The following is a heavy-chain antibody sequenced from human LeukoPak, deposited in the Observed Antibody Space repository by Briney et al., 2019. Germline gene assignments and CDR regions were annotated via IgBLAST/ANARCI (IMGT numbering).Heavy chain of an antibody. J-gene: IGHJ5*02. Sequence: GGSLSLSGAASGFTFSSYGMHWFRQAPGKGLEWVAFLRYDGSNKYYADSVKGRFTISRDNSKNTLYLQMNNLRAEDTAVYYCAKDWAGYADYQGNNWFDPWGQGTLVTVSS. V-gene: IGHV3-30*02. D-gene: IGHD4-17*01. CDR1: GFTFSSYG. CDR2: LRYDGSNK. CDR3: AKDWAGYADYQGNNWFDP.